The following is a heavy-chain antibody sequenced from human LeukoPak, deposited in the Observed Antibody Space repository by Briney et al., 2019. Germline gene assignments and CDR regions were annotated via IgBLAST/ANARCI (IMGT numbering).Heavy chain of an antibody. CDR3: ARQLSMAVAGPNYFDY. CDR2: INHSGST. D-gene: IGHD6-19*01. J-gene: IGHJ4*02. Sequence: SETMSLTCAVYGGSFSGYYWSWIRQPPGKGLEWIGEINHSGSTNYNPSLKSRVTISVDTSKNQFSLELSSVTAADTAVYYCARQLSMAVAGPNYFDYWGQGTLVTVSS. CDR1: GGSFSGYY. V-gene: IGHV4-34*01.